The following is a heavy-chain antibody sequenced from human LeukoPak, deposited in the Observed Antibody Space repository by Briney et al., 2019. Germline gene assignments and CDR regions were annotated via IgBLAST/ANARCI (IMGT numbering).Heavy chain of an antibody. D-gene: IGHD6-13*01. CDR1: GYTFTSYG. J-gene: IGHJ4*02. Sequence: ASVKVSCKASGYTFTSYGISWVRQAPGQGLEWMGWISAYNGNTNYAQKLQGRVTMTTDTSTSTAYMELRSLRSGDTAVYYCARDGYSSSWYFPYYFDYWGQGTLVTVSS. CDR3: ARDGYSSSWYFPYYFDY. CDR2: ISAYNGNT. V-gene: IGHV1-18*01.